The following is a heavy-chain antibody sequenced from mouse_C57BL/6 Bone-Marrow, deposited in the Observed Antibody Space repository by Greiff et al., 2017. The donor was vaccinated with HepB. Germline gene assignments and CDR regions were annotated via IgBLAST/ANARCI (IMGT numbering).Heavy chain of an antibody. CDR1: GYTFTSYG. Sequence: VKLQESGAELARPGASVKLSCKASGYTFTSYGISWVKQRTGQGLEWIGEIYPRSGNTYYNEKFKGKATLTADKSSSTAYMELRSLTSEDSAVYFCARHYYGSSPWFAYWGQGTLVTVSA. V-gene: IGHV1-81*01. CDR2: IYPRSGNT. J-gene: IGHJ3*01. CDR3: ARHYYGSSPWFAY. D-gene: IGHD1-1*01.